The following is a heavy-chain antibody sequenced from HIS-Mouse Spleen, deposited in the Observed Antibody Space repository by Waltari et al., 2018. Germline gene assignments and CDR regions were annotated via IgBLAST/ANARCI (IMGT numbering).Heavy chain of an antibody. Sequence: QLQLQESGPGLVKPSETLSLTCTVSGGSISSSSYYWGWIRQPPGKGLEWIGSIYYSGSTYYNPSLQSRVTRSVDTSKNQFSLKLSSVTAADTAVYYCAREIPYSSSWYDWYFDLWGRGTLVTVSS. CDR2: IYYSGST. CDR1: GGSISSSSYY. D-gene: IGHD6-13*01. J-gene: IGHJ2*01. CDR3: AREIPYSSSWYDWYFDL. V-gene: IGHV4-39*07.